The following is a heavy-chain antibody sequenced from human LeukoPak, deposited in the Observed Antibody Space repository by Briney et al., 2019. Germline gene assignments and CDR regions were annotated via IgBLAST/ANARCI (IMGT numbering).Heavy chain of an antibody. CDR3: AKYSLKTQMRLLGGYAFGY. J-gene: IGHJ4*02. V-gene: IGHV3-23*01. CDR2: ISGSGGST. Sequence: TGGSLRLSCAASGFTFSSYAMSWVRQAPGKGLEWVSAISGSGGSTYYADSVKGRFTISRDNSKNTLYLQMNSPRAEDTAVYYCAKYSLKTQMRLLGGYAFGYWGQGTLVTVSS. CDR1: GFTFSSYA. D-gene: IGHD5-12*01.